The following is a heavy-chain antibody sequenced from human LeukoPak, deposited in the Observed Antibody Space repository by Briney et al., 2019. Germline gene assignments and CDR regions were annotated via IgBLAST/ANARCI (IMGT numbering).Heavy chain of an antibody. CDR3: ATDSSGYYAAFDI. D-gene: IGHD3-22*01. J-gene: IGHJ3*02. CDR2: INHSGST. V-gene: IGHV4-34*01. Sequence: PSETLSLNCAVYGGSFSGYYWSWIRQPPGKGLEWIGEINHSGSTNYNPSLKSRVTISVDTSKNQFSLKLSSVTAADTAVYYCATDSSGYYAAFDIWGQGTMVTVSS. CDR1: GGSFSGYY.